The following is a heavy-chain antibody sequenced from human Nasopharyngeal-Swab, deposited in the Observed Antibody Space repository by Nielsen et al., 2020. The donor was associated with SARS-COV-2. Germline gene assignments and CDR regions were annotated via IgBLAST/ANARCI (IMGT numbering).Heavy chain of an antibody. CDR1: GFTFSSYA. V-gene: IGHV3-23*01. CDR3: AKDREATYYYGSGSFDY. D-gene: IGHD3-10*01. Sequence: GESLKISCAASGFTFSSYAMSWVRQAPGKGLEWVSAISGSGGSTYYADSVKGRFTISRDNSKNTLYLQMNSLRAEDTAVYYCAKDREATYYYGSGSFDYWGQGTLVTSPQ. CDR2: ISGSGGST. J-gene: IGHJ4*02.